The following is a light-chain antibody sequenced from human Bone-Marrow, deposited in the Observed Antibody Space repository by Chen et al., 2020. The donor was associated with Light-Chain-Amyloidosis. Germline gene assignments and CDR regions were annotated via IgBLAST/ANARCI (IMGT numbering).Light chain of an antibody. V-gene: IGLV3-25*02. CDR1: DLPTKY. Sequence: SYELTQPPSVSVSPGQTARITCSGDDLPTKYAYWYQQKPGQAPVLVIHRDTERPSGISERFPGSSSGTTPPLTISGVQAEEEANYHCQSADSSGTYEVIFGGGTKLTVL. J-gene: IGLJ2*01. CDR3: QSADSSGTYEVI. CDR2: RDT.